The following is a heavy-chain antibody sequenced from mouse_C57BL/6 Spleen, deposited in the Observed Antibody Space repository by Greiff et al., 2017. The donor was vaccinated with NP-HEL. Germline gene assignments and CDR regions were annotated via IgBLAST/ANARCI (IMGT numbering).Heavy chain of an antibody. D-gene: IGHD2-2*01. CDR2: INPNNGGT. Sequence: VQLQQSGPELVKPGASVKISCKASGYTFTDYYMNWVKQSHGKSLEWIGDINPNNGGTSYNQKFKGKATLTVDKSSSTAYMELRSLTSEDSAVYYCARMVTTGDYFDYWGQGTTLTVSS. CDR3: ARMVTTGDYFDY. V-gene: IGHV1-26*01. CDR1: GYTFTDYY. J-gene: IGHJ2*01.